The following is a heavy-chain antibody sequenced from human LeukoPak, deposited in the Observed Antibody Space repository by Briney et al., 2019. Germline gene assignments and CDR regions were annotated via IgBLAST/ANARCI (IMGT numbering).Heavy chain of an antibody. CDR2: INHSGST. CDR3: ARGYCSSTSCFLYFDY. CDR1: GGSFSGYY. Sequence: SETLSLTCAVYGGSFSGYYWSWIRRPPGKGLEWIGEINHSGSTNYNPSLKSRVTISVDTSKNQFSLKLSSVTAADTAVYYCARGYCSSTSCFLYFDYWGQGTLVTVSS. V-gene: IGHV4-34*01. D-gene: IGHD2-2*01. J-gene: IGHJ4*02.